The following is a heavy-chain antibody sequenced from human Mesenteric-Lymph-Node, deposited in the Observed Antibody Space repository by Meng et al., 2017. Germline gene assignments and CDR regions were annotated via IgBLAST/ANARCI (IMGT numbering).Heavy chain of an antibody. V-gene: IGHV6-1*01. D-gene: IGHD3-10*01. CDR3: TTWYGEY. CDR1: GDSVSSNRAL. J-gene: IGHJ4*02. CDR2: TYYRSEWQN. Sequence: QVQLQQSGPGLVKPSQTRSLTCAISGDSVSSNRALWHWVRQSPSRGLEWLGQTYYRSEWQNHYGVSVKSRITITADTSRNQFSLNLNSVTPEDTAVYYCTTWYGEYWGQGTLVTVSS.